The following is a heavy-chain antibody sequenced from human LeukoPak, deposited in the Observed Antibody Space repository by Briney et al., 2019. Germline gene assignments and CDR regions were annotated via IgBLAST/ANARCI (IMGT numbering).Heavy chain of an antibody. CDR1: GYTFTSHG. Sequence: ASVKVSCKASGYTFTSHGISWVRQAPGQGLEWMGWISAYNGNTNYAQKLQGRVTMTTDTSTSTAYMELRSLRSDDTAVYYCARSNYYGSSGYYTYWGQGTLVTVSS. J-gene: IGHJ4*02. CDR3: ARSNYYGSSGYYTY. V-gene: IGHV1-18*01. D-gene: IGHD3-22*01. CDR2: ISAYNGNT.